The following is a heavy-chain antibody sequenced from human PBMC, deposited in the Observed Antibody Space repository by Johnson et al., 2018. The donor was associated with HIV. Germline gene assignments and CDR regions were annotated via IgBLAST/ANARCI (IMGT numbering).Heavy chain of an antibody. V-gene: IGHV3-30*04. D-gene: IGHD1-26*01. Sequence: VQLVESGGGVVRPGRSLRLSCAASGFTFSNYPMHWVRQTPGKGLEWVAVISFDGSNKYYADSVKGRFTISRDNSKNTLYLQMNSLRAEDTAVYYCAKWSIVGATFSDAFDIWGQGTMVTVSS. CDR1: GFTFSNYP. CDR2: ISFDGSNK. J-gene: IGHJ3*02. CDR3: AKWSIVGATFSDAFDI.